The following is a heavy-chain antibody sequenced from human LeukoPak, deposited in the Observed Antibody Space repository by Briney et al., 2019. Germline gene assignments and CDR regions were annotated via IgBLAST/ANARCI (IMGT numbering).Heavy chain of an antibody. CDR3: ARDLLDIVVVPAAIREFDAFDI. Sequence: GGSLRLSCAASGFTFSSYAMHWVRQAPGKGLEWVAVISYDGSNKYYADSVKGRFTISRDNAKNSLYLQMNSLRAEDTAVYYCARDLLDIVVVPAAIREFDAFDIWGQGTMVTVSS. D-gene: IGHD2-2*02. J-gene: IGHJ3*02. CDR2: ISYDGSNK. V-gene: IGHV3-30-3*01. CDR1: GFTFSSYA.